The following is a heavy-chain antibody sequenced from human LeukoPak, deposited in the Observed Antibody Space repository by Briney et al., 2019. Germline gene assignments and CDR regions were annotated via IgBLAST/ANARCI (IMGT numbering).Heavy chain of an antibody. V-gene: IGHV4-38-2*01. D-gene: IGHD2-2*01. CDR1: GYSISSGDY. CDR3: ARNYSNFVVVSAVSNNWFDP. J-gene: IGHJ5*02. Sequence: PSETLPHTCAVSGYSISSGDYWAWIRQPPGKGLEWIGSIYHSGSTHYNPSLKSRVTISVDTSKNQFALKLSSVTAADTAVYYCARNYSNFVVVSAVSNNWFDPSGGASVVTVSS. CDR2: IYHSGST.